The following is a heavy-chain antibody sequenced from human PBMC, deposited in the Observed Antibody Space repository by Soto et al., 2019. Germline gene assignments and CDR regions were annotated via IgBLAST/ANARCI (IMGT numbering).Heavy chain of an antibody. CDR3: ARRGGSSVTSTGFDY. J-gene: IGHJ4*02. CDR2: IYHSGST. D-gene: IGHD2-15*01. V-gene: IGHV4-4*02. CDR1: GGSISSSNW. Sequence: SETLALTCAVSGGSISSSNWWSCVRQPPGKGLEWIGEIYHSGSTNYNPSLKSRVTISVDKSKNQFSLKLSSVTAADTAVYYCARRGGSSVTSTGFDYWGQGTLVTVSS.